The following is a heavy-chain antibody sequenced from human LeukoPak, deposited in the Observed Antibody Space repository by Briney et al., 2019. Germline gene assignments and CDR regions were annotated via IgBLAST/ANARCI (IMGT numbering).Heavy chain of an antibody. CDR2: INHSGST. Sequence: PSETLSLTCAVYGGSFSGYYWSWIRQPPGKGLEWIGEINHSGSTNYNPSLKSRVTISVDTSKNQFSLKLSSVTAADTAVYYCARSRGDAFDIWGQGTMVPVSS. CDR3: ARSRGDAFDI. J-gene: IGHJ3*02. D-gene: IGHD3-16*01. V-gene: IGHV4-34*01. CDR1: GGSFSGYY.